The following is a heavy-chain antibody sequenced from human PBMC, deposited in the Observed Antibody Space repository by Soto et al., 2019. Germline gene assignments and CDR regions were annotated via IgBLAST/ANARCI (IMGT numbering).Heavy chain of an antibody. CDR2: ISYDGSNK. Sequence: PGGSLILSWAASGFTFSRYAMHWGRQAPGKGLEWVAVISYDGSNKYYADSVKGRFTISRDNSKNTLYLQMNSLRAEDTAAYYCATPGSRSSSPRPCPWGQGTMVTVSS. D-gene: IGHD6-6*01. V-gene: IGHV3-30-3*01. CDR1: GFTFSRYA. CDR3: ATPGSRSSSPRPCP. J-gene: IGHJ5*02.